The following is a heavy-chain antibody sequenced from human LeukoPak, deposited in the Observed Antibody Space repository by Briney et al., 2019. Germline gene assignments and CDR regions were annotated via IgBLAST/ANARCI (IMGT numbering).Heavy chain of an antibody. CDR2: INWKTGNG. J-gene: IGHJ2*01. CDR3: TRRAARWQFDL. CDR1: GFNFDDYA. Sequence: NPGGSLRLSCAVSGFNFDDYAMHWVRHAPGRGLEWVSGINWKTGNGIYADSVKGRFTISRDNTKNSLYLQMSSLRAEDTALYYCTRRAARWQFDLWGRGTLLTVSS. D-gene: IGHD5-24*01. V-gene: IGHV3-9*01.